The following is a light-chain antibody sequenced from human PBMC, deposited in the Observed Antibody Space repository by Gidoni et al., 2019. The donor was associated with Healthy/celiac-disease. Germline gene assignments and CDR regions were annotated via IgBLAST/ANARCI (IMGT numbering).Light chain of an antibody. CDR3: QQYNSYAWT. CDR2: KAS. V-gene: IGKV1-5*03. Sequence: PSTLSASVGDRVTITCRASQSISSWLAWYQQKPGKAPKLLIYKASSLESGVPSRFSGSGSGTEFTLTISSLQPDDFATYYCQQYNSYAWTFXQXTKVEIK. CDR1: QSISSW. J-gene: IGKJ1*01.